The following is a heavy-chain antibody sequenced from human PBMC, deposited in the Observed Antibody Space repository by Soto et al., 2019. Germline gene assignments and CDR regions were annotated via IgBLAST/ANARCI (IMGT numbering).Heavy chain of an antibody. D-gene: IGHD3-10*01. CDR2: VSPPFRTS. CDR1: GVSFNNNG. J-gene: IGHJ6*02. CDR3: ARVLYYGSGSYSPYGMDV. V-gene: IGHV1-69*01. Sequence: QVLLVQSGAEVQKPGSSVKVSCKPSGVSFNNNGIGWVRQAPGHGLEWMGGVSPPFRTSNYARKFQGRISITADASTGTVNMELSSLTSEDTAQYYCARVLYYGSGSYSPYGMDVWGQGTTVTVSS.